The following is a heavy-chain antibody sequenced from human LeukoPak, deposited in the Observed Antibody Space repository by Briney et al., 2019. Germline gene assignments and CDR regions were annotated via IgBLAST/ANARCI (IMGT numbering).Heavy chain of an antibody. CDR2: ISYDGSNK. J-gene: IGHJ5*02. CDR3: ASARSTTWWKHVSIWFDP. Sequence: GGSLRLSCAASGFTFSIYAMHWVRQAPGKGLEWVAVISYDGSNKYYADSVKGRFTISRDNSKNTLYLQINSLRAEDTAVYYCASARSTTWWKHVSIWFDPWGQGTLVTVSS. CDR1: GFTFSIYA. V-gene: IGHV3-30-3*01. D-gene: IGHD2-15*01.